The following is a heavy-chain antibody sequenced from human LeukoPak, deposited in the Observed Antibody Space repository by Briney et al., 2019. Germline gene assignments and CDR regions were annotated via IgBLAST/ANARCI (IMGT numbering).Heavy chain of an antibody. J-gene: IGHJ3*02. CDR3: AKDFLGPNAFDI. Sequence: PGGSLRLSCAASGFTFSSYSMNWVRQAPGKGLEWVSYISSSGSAIYYADSVKGRFTISRDNAKDSLDLQMNSLRAEDTAVYYCAKDFLGPNAFDIWGQGTMVTVSS. CDR2: ISSSGSAI. V-gene: IGHV3-48*01. D-gene: IGHD2/OR15-2a*01. CDR1: GFTFSSYS.